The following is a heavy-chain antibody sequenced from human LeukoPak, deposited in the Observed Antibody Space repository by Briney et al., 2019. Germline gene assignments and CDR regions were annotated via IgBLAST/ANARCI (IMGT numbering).Heavy chain of an antibody. Sequence: SETLSLTCAVSGYSISSGYYWGWIRQPPGKGLEWIGSIYHSGSTYYNPSLNSRVTISVDTSKNQFSLKLSSVTAADTAVYYCARGRGDGYNFDYWGQGTLVTVSS. D-gene: IGHD5-24*01. CDR2: IYHSGST. J-gene: IGHJ4*02. V-gene: IGHV4-38-2*01. CDR1: GYSISSGYY. CDR3: ARGRGDGYNFDY.